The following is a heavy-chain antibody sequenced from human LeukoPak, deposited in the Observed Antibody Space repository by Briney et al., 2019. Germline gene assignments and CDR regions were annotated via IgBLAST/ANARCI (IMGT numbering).Heavy chain of an antibody. D-gene: IGHD6-13*01. J-gene: IGHJ4*02. Sequence: GGSLRLSCAASGFTFSTYNMNWVRQAPGKGLERVSYISYSSSNIYYADSVKGRFTISRDYAKNSLYLQMNSLRAEDTAVYYCARMAAAGYFDYWGQGTLVTVSS. CDR3: ARMAAAGYFDY. CDR2: ISYSSSNI. V-gene: IGHV3-48*01. CDR1: GFTFSTYN.